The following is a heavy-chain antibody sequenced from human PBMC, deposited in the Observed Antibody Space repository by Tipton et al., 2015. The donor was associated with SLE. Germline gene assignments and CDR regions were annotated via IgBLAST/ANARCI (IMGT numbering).Heavy chain of an antibody. Sequence: SLRLSCAASGFTFSSYAMHWVRQAPGKGLEWVAVISYDGSNKYYADSVKGRFTISRDNSKNTLYLQMNSLRAEDTAVYYCAKAAAAPGYFQHWGQGTLVTVSS. CDR2: ISYDGSNK. J-gene: IGHJ1*01. CDR1: GFTFSSYA. D-gene: IGHD6-13*01. V-gene: IGHV3-30-3*01. CDR3: AKAAAAPGYFQH.